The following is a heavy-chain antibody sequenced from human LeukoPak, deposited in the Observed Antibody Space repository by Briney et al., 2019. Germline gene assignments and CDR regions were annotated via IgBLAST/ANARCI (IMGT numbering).Heavy chain of an antibody. Sequence: PGGSLRLSCAASRFTFTKYAMTWVRQVSGKGLEWVSSISADGSRTYYADSVKGRFTISRDNSKNTLYLQMNSLRAEDAALYYCANFQDCGGDCPIDCWGQGTLVTVSS. J-gene: IGHJ4*02. V-gene: IGHV3-23*01. CDR1: RFTFTKYA. D-gene: IGHD2-21*02. CDR2: ISADGSRT. CDR3: ANFQDCGGDCPIDC.